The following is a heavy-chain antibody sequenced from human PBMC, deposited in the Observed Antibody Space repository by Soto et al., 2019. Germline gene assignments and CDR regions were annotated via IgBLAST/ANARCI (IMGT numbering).Heavy chain of an antibody. D-gene: IGHD3-16*02. Sequence: GGSLRLSCAGSGLTFNDAWMNWARQAPGKGLEWVGRIKSESDGGTTAYAAPVKGRFTISRDDSKNTVYLQMNSLGTEDTALYYCMTDRQYRPAYWGQGTQVTVSS. CDR2: IKSESDGGTT. J-gene: IGHJ4*02. V-gene: IGHV3-15*07. CDR3: MTDRQYRPAY. CDR1: GLTFNDAW.